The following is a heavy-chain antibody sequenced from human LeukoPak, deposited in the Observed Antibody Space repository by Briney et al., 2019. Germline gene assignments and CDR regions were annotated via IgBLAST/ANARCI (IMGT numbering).Heavy chain of an antibody. Sequence: KPSETLSLTCTVSGVSITTYYWSWIRQPPGKGLEWSGYIYHSGSTNYNPSLKSRVTISVDTSKNQFSLKLSSVTAADTAVYYCARESGDFWSGYSLDYWGQGTLVTVSS. J-gene: IGHJ4*02. CDR2: IYHSGST. V-gene: IGHV4-59*01. CDR1: GVSITTYY. CDR3: ARESGDFWSGYSLDY. D-gene: IGHD3-3*01.